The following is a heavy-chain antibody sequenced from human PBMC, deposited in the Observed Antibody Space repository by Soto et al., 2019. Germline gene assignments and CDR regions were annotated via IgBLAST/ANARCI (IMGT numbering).Heavy chain of an antibody. Sequence: LSCAASGFSFNLYEMNWVRQAPGKGLEWVSYISNSGDTISYADSVRGRFTISRDNAENSLYLQMNSLRAEDTAVYYCARFGEGDSGYYPEFDYWGPGTLVTVSS. J-gene: IGHJ4*02. CDR1: GFSFNLYE. V-gene: IGHV3-48*03. D-gene: IGHD3-22*01. CDR2: ISNSGDTI. CDR3: ARFGEGDSGYYPEFDY.